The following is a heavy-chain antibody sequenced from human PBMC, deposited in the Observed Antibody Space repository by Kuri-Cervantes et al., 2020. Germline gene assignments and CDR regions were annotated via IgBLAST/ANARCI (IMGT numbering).Heavy chain of an antibody. CDR1: GGTFSSYA. V-gene: IGHV1-69*06. D-gene: IGHD3-16*01. CDR2: IIPIFGTA. CDR3: ARGDPGGAFDI. J-gene: IGHJ3*02. Sequence: SVNVSCKASGGTFSSYAISWVRQAPGQGLEWMGGIIPIFGTANYAQKFQGRVTITADKSTSTAYMELSSLRSEDTAVYYCARGDPGGAFDIWGQGTMVTVSS.